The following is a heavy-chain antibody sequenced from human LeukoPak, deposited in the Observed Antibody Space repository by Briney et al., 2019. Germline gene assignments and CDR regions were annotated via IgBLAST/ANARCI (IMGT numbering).Heavy chain of an antibody. CDR3: ARAFRARYFDL. CDR1: GGSITTSSYY. CDR2: IYYSGST. V-gene: IGHV4-39*01. J-gene: IGHJ2*01. Sequence: SETLSLTCSVSGGSITTSSYYWGWIRQPPGKGLEWIGIIYYSGSTYYNPSLKGRVTISVDTSKNQFSLKLSSVTAADTAVYYCARAFRARYFDLWGRGTLVTVSS. D-gene: IGHD2/OR15-2a*01.